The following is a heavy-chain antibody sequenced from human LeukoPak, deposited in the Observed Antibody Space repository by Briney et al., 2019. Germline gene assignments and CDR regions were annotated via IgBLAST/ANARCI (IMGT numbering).Heavy chain of an antibody. CDR3: AARPLLWFGELQDY. V-gene: IGHV4-31*03. D-gene: IGHD3-10*01. CDR2: IYYSGST. CDR1: GGSISSGGYY. Sequence: SETLSLTCTVSGGSISSGGYYWSWIRQHPGEGLEWIGYIYYSGSTYYNPSLKSRVTISVDTSKNQFSLKLSSVTAADTAVYYCAARPLLWFGELQDYWGQGTLVTVSS. J-gene: IGHJ4*02.